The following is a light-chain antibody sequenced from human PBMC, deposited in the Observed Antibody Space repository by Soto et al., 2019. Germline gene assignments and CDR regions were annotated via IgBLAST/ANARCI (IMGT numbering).Light chain of an antibody. CDR3: QQYGSSPTT. CDR1: QSVSSY. Sequence: EIVLTQSPATLSLSPGERATLSCRASQSVSSYLAWYQQKPGQAPRLLIYGASNRATGIPDRFSGSGSGTDFTLTISRLEPEDFAVYYCQQYGSSPTTFGGGTKVDIK. V-gene: IGKV3-20*01. J-gene: IGKJ4*01. CDR2: GAS.